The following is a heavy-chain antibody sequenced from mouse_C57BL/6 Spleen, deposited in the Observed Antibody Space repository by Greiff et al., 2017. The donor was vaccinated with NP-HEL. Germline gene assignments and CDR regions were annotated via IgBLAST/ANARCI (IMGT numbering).Heavy chain of an antibody. J-gene: IGHJ3*01. D-gene: IGHD1-1*01. CDR2: INPSSGYT. V-gene: IGHV1-7*01. CDR1: GYTFTSYW. Sequence: VQLQQSGAELAKPGASVKLSCKASGYTFTSYWMHWVKQRPGQGLEWIGYINPSSGYTKYNQKFKDKATLTADKSSSTAYMQLSRLTSEDSAVYYCARRGIITTVVAPFAYWGQGTLVTVSA. CDR3: ARRGIITTVVAPFAY.